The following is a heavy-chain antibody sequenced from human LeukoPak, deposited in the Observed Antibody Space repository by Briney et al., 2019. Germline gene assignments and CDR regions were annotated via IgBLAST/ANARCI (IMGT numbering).Heavy chain of an antibody. CDR2: IKSKTDGGTT. CDR3: TTDRSGSGSLWGPDY. Sequence: GGSLRLSCAASGFTFSNAWMSWVRQAPGKGLEWVGRIKSKTDGGTTDYAAPVKGRFTISRDDSKNTLYLQMNSLKTEDTAVYYCTTDRSGSGSLWGPDYWGQGTLVTVSS. D-gene: IGHD3-10*01. CDR1: GFTFSNAW. V-gene: IGHV3-15*01. J-gene: IGHJ4*02.